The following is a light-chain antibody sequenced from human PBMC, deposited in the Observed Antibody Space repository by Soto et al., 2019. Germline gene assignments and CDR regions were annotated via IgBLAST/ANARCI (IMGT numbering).Light chain of an antibody. CDR1: QSVSSNY. CDR3: QQYGSSPRT. CDR2: GAF. Sequence: IVLTQSPGTLSLSPGERATFSCMASQSVSSNYLAWYQQKPGQAPRLLIYGAFKRATGIPDRFSGSGSGTDFTLTISRMEHEDFAVYCCQQYGSSPRTFGQGTKVDIK. V-gene: IGKV3-20*01. J-gene: IGKJ1*01.